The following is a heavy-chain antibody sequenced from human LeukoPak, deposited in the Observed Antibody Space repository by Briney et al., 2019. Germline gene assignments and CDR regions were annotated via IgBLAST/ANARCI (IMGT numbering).Heavy chain of an antibody. J-gene: IGHJ4*02. V-gene: IGHV1-46*01. CDR1: GYTFTSYY. Sequence: GASVKVSCTASGYTFTSYYMHWVRQAPGQGLEWMGMINPSGGAPSYAQKFQDRVTMTTDTSTSTVYMEVNSLRSDDTAVYYCARKVYAGNDYYYEHSLDYWGQGTLVTVSS. CDR3: ARKVYAGNDYYYEHSLDY. D-gene: IGHD3-22*01. CDR2: INPSGGAP.